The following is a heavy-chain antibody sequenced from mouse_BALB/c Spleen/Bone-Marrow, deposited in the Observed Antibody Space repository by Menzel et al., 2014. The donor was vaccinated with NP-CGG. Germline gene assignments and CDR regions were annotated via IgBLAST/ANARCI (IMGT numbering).Heavy chain of an antibody. CDR2: ISYSGST. J-gene: IGHJ4*01. CDR3: ARRIGKAMDY. Sequence: DVKLVESGPGLVKPSQSLSLTCTVTGYSITSDYAWNWIRQFPGNKLEWMGYISYSGSTSYNSSLKSRISITRDTSKNQFFLQLNSVTTEDTATYYCARRIGKAMDYWGQGTSVTVSS. V-gene: IGHV3-2*02. CDR1: GYSITSDYA. D-gene: IGHD1-1*01.